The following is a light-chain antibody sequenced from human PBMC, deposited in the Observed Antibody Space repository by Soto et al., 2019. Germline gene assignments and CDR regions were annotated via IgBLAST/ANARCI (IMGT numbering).Light chain of an antibody. CDR3: QQYGTSPWT. V-gene: IGKV3D-15*01. CDR1: QSVSSN. J-gene: IGKJ1*01. Sequence: IVLTQSPATLSVSPGERATLSCRASQSVSSNLAWHQQRPGQAPRLLIYGARTRATGVPDRFSASGSGTDFSLTISRLEPEDFAVYYCQQYGTSPWTFGQGTKVDI. CDR2: GAR.